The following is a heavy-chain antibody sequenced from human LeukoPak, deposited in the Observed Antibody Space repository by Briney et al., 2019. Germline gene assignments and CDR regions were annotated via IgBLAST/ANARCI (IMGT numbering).Heavy chain of an antibody. Sequence: GRSLRPSCAASGFTFDDFAMHWVRQAPGKGLEWVSGISWHSGSIGYADSVKGRFTISRDNAKNSLYLQMNSLRAEDTALYYCAKDMGASGSYFDYWGQGTLVTVSS. CDR3: AKDMGASGSYFDY. V-gene: IGHV3-9*01. J-gene: IGHJ4*02. D-gene: IGHD3-10*01. CDR2: ISWHSGSI. CDR1: GFTFDDFA.